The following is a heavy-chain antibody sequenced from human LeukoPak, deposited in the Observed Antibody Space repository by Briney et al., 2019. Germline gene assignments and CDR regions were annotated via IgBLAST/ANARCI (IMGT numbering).Heavy chain of an antibody. V-gene: IGHV3-23*01. J-gene: IGHJ4*02. CDR3: AKSYVPGRWLQLALADY. CDR1: GFTFSSYA. CDR2: ISGSGGST. D-gene: IGHD5-24*01. Sequence: PGGSLRLSCAASGFTFSSYAMSWVRQAPGKGLEWVSAISGSGGSTYYADSVKGRFTISRDNSKNTLYLQMNSLRAEDTAVYYCAKSYVPGRWLQLALADYWGQGTLVTVSS.